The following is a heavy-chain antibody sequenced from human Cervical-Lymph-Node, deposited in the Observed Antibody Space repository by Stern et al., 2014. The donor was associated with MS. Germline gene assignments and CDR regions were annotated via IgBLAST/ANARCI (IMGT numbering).Heavy chain of an antibody. CDR2: VYYSGIT. CDR3: ARGVTAVTNYVPNWCFDL. J-gene: IGHJ2*01. V-gene: IGHV4-39*02. CDR1: GGSITNRDY. D-gene: IGHD4-11*01. Sequence: QVQLQESGPGLVKPSETLSLTCTVSGGSITNRDYWGWIRQSPGKGLEWIGSVYYSGITYYRPSLKSRATISIDTSRNQFFLRVTLVTATDTAVYFCARGVTAVTNYVPNWCFDLWGRGTLVTVSS.